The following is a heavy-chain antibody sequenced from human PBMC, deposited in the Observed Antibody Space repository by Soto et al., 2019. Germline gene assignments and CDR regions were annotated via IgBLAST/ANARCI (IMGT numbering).Heavy chain of an antibody. CDR2: IWYDGSNK. CDR3: ARSRYFDWLLPVDAFDI. V-gene: IGHV3-33*01. D-gene: IGHD3-9*01. Sequence: QVPLVESGGGVVQPGRSLRLSCAASGFTFSSYGMHWVRQAPGKGLEWVAVIWYDGSNKYYADSVKGRFTISRDNSKNTLYLQLNSLRAEDTAVYYCARSRYFDWLLPVDAFDIWGQGTMVTVSS. CDR1: GFTFSSYG. J-gene: IGHJ3*02.